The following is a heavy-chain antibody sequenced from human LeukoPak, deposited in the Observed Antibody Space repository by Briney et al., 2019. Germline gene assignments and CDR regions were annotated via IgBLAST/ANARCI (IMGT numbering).Heavy chain of an antibody. V-gene: IGHV3-21*03. D-gene: IGHD4-11*01. J-gene: IGHJ6*03. CDR2: IITYSSYI. CDR3: AKSGGSETSYYYYYMEV. CDR1: GFTFGSYW. Sequence: GGSLRLAFAASGFTFGSYWMIWVRQRPGQGLEWVSTIITYSSYIYYADSVKGRFTISRDNAQNSLYLQMNSLRAEDTAVYYCAKSGGSETSYYYYYMEVWGKGTTVTVSS.